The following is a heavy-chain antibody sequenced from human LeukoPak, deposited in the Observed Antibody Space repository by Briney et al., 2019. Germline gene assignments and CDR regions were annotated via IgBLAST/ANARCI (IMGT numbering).Heavy chain of an antibody. CDR3: ARDNGYYGSGSFDY. J-gene: IGHJ4*02. D-gene: IGHD3-10*01. Sequence: GGSLRLSCAASGFTFSSYSMNWVRQAPGKGLEWVSSISSRSTYIYYADSVKGRFTISRDNAKNSLYLQMNSLRAEDTAVYYCARDNGYYGSGSFDYWGQGTLITVSS. CDR1: GFTFSSYS. V-gene: IGHV3-21*01. CDR2: ISSRSTYI.